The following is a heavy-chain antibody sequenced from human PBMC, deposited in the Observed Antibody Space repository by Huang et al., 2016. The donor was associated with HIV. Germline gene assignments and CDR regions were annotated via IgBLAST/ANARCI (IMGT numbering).Heavy chain of an antibody. J-gene: IGHJ3*02. Sequence: EVQLVQSGAVVKKPGESLTISCKGSGYTFTGYWIGWVRQMPGKGLEWMGIIYPGDSDTTYSPSFQGQVTISADKSSSTAYLQWSGLKASDTAMYYCARQGVGDFVVEPTGLGAFDIWGQGTMVTVSS. CDR1: GYTFTGYW. D-gene: IGHD2-2*01. V-gene: IGHV5-51*01. CDR2: IYPGDSDT. CDR3: ARQGVGDFVVEPTGLGAFDI.